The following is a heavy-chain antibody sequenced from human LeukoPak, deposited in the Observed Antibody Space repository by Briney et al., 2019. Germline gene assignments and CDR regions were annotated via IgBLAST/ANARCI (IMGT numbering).Heavy chain of an antibody. D-gene: IGHD6-6*01. Sequence: GGSLRLSCAASGFTFSSYAMHWVRHAPGKGLEWVAVISYDGGNKYYADSVKGRFTISRDNSKNTLYLQMNSLRAEDTAVYYCARDRGIAARRGLDYWAREPWSPSPQ. CDR3: ARDRGIAARRGLDY. CDR2: ISYDGGNK. V-gene: IGHV3-30-3*01. CDR1: GFTFSSYA. J-gene: IGHJ4*02.